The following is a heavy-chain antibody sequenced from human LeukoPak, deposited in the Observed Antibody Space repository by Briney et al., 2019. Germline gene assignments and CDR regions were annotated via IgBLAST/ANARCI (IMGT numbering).Heavy chain of an antibody. J-gene: IGHJ4*02. V-gene: IGHV4-59*01. CDR2: IYYSGST. CDR3: ARAIGGWSYYYLDY. D-gene: IGHD6-19*01. CDR1: GGSISSYY. Sequence: SETLSLTCTVSGGSISSYYWSWIRQPPGKGLEWIGYIYYSGSTNYNPSLKSRVTISVDTSKNQFSLKLSSVTAADTAVYYCARAIGGWSYYYLDYWGQGTLVTVSS.